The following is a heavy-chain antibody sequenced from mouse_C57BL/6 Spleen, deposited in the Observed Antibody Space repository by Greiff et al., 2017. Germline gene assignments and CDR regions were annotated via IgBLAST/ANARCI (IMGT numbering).Heavy chain of an antibody. CDR1: GFSLTSYG. CDR3: AKPGETYGSSPFAY. J-gene: IGHJ3*01. CDR2: IWGDGST. V-gene: IGHV2-3*01. Sequence: VHLVESGPGLVAPSQSLSITCTVSGFSLTSYGVSWVRQPPGKGLEWLGVIWGDGSTNYHSALISRLSISKDNSKSQVFLKLNSLQTDDTATYYCAKPGETYGSSPFAYWGQGTLVTVSA. D-gene: IGHD1-1*01.